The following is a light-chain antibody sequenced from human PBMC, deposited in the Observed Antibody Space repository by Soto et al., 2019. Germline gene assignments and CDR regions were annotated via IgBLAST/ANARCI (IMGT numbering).Light chain of an antibody. CDR3: SSHTTTSSALQV. Sequence: QSVLTQPASVSGSPGQSITISCTGTISAFVLYNYVSWYQQHPGKAPKLMLYGVSNRPSGVSNRFSGSKSGNTASLTISGLQAEDEADYYCSSHTTTSSALQVFGTGTKLTVL. J-gene: IGLJ1*01. CDR1: ISAFVLYNY. V-gene: IGLV2-14*01. CDR2: GVS.